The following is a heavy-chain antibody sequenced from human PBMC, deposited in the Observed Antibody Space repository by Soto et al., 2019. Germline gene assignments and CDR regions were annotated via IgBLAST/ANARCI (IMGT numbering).Heavy chain of an antibody. Sequence: SETLSLTCTVSGGSISSYYWSWIRQPPGKGLEWIGYIYYSGSTNYNPSLKSRVTISVDMSKNQFSLKLSSVTAADTAVYYCARLRDGYPTYWFDPWGQGTLVTVSS. CDR2: IYYSGST. V-gene: IGHV4-59*08. CDR3: ARLRDGYPTYWFDP. J-gene: IGHJ5*02. CDR1: GGSISSYY. D-gene: IGHD5-12*01.